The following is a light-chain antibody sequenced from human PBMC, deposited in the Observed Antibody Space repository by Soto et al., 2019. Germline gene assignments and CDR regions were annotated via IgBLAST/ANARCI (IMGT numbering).Light chain of an antibody. V-gene: IGKV1-5*01. CDR3: HQYYGYPYT. Sequence: DIPMTQSPSTLSASVGDRITITCRASQNINTWLARYQQKPGRAPKVLIYDASSLESGVPSRISGSGSGTEFILTISSLQLDDFATYYCHQYYGYPYTFGQGTKLEIK. J-gene: IGKJ2*01. CDR2: DAS. CDR1: QNINTW.